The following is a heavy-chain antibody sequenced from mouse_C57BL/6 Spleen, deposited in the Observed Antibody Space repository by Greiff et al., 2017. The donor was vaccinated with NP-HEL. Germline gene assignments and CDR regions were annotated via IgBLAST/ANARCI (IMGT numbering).Heavy chain of an antibody. D-gene: IGHD2-4*01. J-gene: IGHJ2*01. CDR2: IDPSDSET. Sequence: VQLQESGAELVRPGSSVKLSCKASGYAFTSYWMHWVKQRPIQGLEWIGNIDPSDSETHYNQKFKDKATLTVDKSSSTAYMQLSSLTTEDSAVYYCARESDYPSFDDWGQGTTLTVSS. CDR3: ARESDYPSFDD. CDR1: GYAFTSYW. V-gene: IGHV1-52*01.